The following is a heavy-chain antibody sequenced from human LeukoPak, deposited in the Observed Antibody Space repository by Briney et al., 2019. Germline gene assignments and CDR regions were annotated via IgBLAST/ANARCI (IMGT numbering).Heavy chain of an antibody. CDR1: GDSFTSYW. V-gene: IGHV5-51*01. Sequence: LMFSCKAAGDSFTSYWIGWLRQMPRKGLEGLGSIYPGNSDTSYNPSFQGQVTISADKSISPAYLQWSSLKASDSAMFYSARLRRITIFGVATDFDYGGKGPLVTVSP. J-gene: IGHJ4*02. CDR2: IYPGNSDT. D-gene: IGHD3-3*01. CDR3: ARLRRITIFGVATDFDY.